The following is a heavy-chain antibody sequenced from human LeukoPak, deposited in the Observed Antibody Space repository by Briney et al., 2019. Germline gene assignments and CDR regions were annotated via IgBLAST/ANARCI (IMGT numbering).Heavy chain of an antibody. CDR3: ARGSGIITGIDE. J-gene: IGHJ4*02. V-gene: IGHV3-74*01. CDR2: IKDDGSHT. Sequence: GGSLTLSCAASGSTFSSLWMHWVRQAPRKGLVWVSRIKDDGSHTNYADSVKGRFTISRDNAKNTLSLQMNSLRAEDTAVYYCARGSGIITGIDEWGQGTLVTVSS. CDR1: GSTFSSLW. D-gene: IGHD6-25*01.